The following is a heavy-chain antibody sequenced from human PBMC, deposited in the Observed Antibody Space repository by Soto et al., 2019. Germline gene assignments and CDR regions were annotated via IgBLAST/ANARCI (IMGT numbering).Heavy chain of an antibody. CDR1: GFTFSSYD. CDR2: IGTAGDP. V-gene: IGHV3-13*05. J-gene: IGHJ6*02. Sequence: GGSLRLSCAASGFTFSSYDMHWVRQATGKGLEWVSAIGTAGDPYYPGSVKGRFTISRENAKNSLYLQMNSLRAGDTAVYYCARGLRYFDWLYGSEPIGYGMDVWGQATMVTVSS. D-gene: IGHD3-9*01. CDR3: ARGLRYFDWLYGSEPIGYGMDV.